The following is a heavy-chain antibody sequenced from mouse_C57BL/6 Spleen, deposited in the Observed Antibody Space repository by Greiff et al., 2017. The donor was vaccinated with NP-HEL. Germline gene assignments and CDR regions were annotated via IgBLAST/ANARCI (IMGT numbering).Heavy chain of an antibody. CDR3: ARVYYGSAMDY. J-gene: IGHJ4*01. D-gene: IGHD1-1*01. Sequence: EVKLMESGPGLVKPSQSLSLTCSVTGYSITSGYYWNWIRQFPGNKLEWMGYISYDGSNNYNPSLKNRISITRDTSKNQFFLKLNSVTTEDTATYYCARVYYGSAMDYWGQGTSVTVSS. CDR2: ISYDGSN. V-gene: IGHV3-6*01. CDR1: GYSITSGYY.